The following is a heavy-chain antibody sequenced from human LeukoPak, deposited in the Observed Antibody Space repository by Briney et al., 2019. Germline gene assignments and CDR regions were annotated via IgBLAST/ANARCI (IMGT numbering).Heavy chain of an antibody. CDR1: GFTFKNYA. CDR3: AKAYYYDSSGPFDY. V-gene: IGHV3-30*04. Sequence: GRSLRLSCAASGFTFKNYAMHWVRQAPGKGLEWVAIISYDGSNKNYADSVKGRFTISRDNSKNTLYLQMNSLRAEDTAVYYCAKAYYYDSSGPFDYWGQGTLVTVSS. D-gene: IGHD3-22*01. CDR2: ISYDGSNK. J-gene: IGHJ4*02.